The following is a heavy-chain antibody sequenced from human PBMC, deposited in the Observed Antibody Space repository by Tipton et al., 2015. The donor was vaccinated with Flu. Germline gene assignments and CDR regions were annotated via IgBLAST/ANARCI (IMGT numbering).Heavy chain of an antibody. J-gene: IGHJ4*02. CDR3: ARATYYYDSSGNTVAYFDY. Sequence: QVQLVQSGPEVKKPGSSVKVSCKASGGTFSSYAISWVRQAPGQGLEWMGGIIPILGIANYAQKFQGRVTITADKSTSTAYMELSSLRSEDTAVYYCARATYYYDSSGNTVAYFDYWGQGTLVTVSS. D-gene: IGHD3-22*01. V-gene: IGHV1-69*09. CDR2: IIPILGIA. CDR1: GGTFSSYA.